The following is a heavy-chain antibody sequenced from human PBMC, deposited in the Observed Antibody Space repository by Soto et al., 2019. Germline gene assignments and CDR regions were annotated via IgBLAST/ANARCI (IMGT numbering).Heavy chain of an antibody. CDR3: ARSVWDCGSSGYSLAYEEY. Sequence: SVKVSCKASGGTFSSYAISWVRQAPGQGLEWMGGIIPIFGTANYAQKFQARVTITADKSTSTAYMELSSLRSEDTAVYYCARSVWDCGSSGYSLAYEEYWGKGTLGAVCS. V-gene: IGHV1-69*06. J-gene: IGHJ4*02. D-gene: IGHD3-22*01. CDR1: GGTFSSYA. CDR2: IIPIFGTA.